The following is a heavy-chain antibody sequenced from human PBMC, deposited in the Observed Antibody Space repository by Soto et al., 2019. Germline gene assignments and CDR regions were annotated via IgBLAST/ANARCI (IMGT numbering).Heavy chain of an antibody. Sequence: QVQLVDSGGGVVQPGRSLRLSCAASGFILSNYGMHCVRQAPGKGLEWVALISNDGSKKYYADSVKGRFIISRDNSKNTLYLEMNSLRAYDTAVYYCAKVPLRPYYCDYLGQGTLVIVSS. J-gene: IGHJ4*02. D-gene: IGHD4-17*01. V-gene: IGHV3-30*18. CDR2: ISNDGSKK. CDR3: AKVPLRPYYCDY. CDR1: GFILSNYG.